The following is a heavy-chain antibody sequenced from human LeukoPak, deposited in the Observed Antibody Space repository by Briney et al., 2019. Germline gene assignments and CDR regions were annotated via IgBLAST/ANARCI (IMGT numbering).Heavy chain of an antibody. Sequence: GASVKVSCKVSGYTLTELSMHWVRQAPGKGLEWMGGFDPEDGETIYAQKFQGRVTMTEDTSTDTAYMELSSLRSEDTAVYYCATGYGSLRPFDYWGQGTLVTVSS. J-gene: IGHJ4*02. CDR3: ATGYGSLRPFDY. V-gene: IGHV1-24*01. D-gene: IGHD3-10*01. CDR2: FDPEDGET. CDR1: GYTLTELS.